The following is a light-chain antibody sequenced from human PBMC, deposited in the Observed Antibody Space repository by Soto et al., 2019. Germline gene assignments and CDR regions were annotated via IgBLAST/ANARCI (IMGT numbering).Light chain of an antibody. V-gene: IGKV3-15*01. CDR1: QSISGN. J-gene: IGKJ4*01. CDR3: QQYNNWPPLT. Sequence: EIVMTQSPATLSVSPGERATLSCRASQSISGNFAWYQQKPGQAPRLLIYGASTRATGIPARCSGSGSGTEFTLTISSLQSEDFAVYYCQQYNNWPPLTFGGGTKVEIK. CDR2: GAS.